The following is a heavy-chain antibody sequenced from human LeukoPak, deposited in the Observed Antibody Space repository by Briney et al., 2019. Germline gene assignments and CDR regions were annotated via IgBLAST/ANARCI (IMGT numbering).Heavy chain of an antibody. CDR1: GFTFSSYA. CDR2: ISYDGSNK. J-gene: IGHJ4*02. CDR3: ARVGSIAAAGTPDY. V-gene: IGHV3-30-3*01. Sequence: GGSLRLSCAASGFTFSSYAMHWVRQAPGKGLEWVAVISYDGSNKYYADSVKGRFTISRDNAKNSLYLQMNSLRAEDTAVYYCARVGSIAAAGTPDYWGQGTPVTVSS. D-gene: IGHD6-13*01.